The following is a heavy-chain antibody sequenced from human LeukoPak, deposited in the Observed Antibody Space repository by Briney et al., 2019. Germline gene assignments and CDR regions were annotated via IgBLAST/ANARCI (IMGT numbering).Heavy chain of an antibody. Sequence: GGSLRLSCAASGFTFSSYAMSWVRQAPGKGLEWVSAISGSGGSTYYADSVKGRFTISRDNSKNTLYLQMNSLRAEDTAVYYCAKGGRPNCSGGSCYLDYYYYYMDVWGKGTTVTVSS. D-gene: IGHD2-15*01. CDR1: GFTFSSYA. J-gene: IGHJ6*03. CDR3: AKGGRPNCSGGSCYLDYYYYYMDV. CDR2: ISGSGGST. V-gene: IGHV3-23*01.